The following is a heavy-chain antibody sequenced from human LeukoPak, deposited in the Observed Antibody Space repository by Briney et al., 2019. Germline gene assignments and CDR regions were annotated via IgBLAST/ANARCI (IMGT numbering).Heavy chain of an antibody. D-gene: IGHD3-3*01. V-gene: IGHV3-30*03. CDR2: ISYDGSSK. J-gene: IGHJ6*02. Sequence: GGSLRLSCAASGFTFSSYGMHWVRQAPGKGLEWVAVISYDGSSKYYADSVKGRFTISRDNSKNTLYLQMNSLRAEDTAVYYCARVQGLRFTYGMDVWGQGTTVTVSS. CDR3: ARVQGLRFTYGMDV. CDR1: GFTFSSYG.